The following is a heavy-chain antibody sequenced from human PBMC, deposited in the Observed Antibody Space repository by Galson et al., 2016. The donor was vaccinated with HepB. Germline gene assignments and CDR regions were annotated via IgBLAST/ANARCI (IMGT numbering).Heavy chain of an antibody. D-gene: IGHD4-17*01. CDR2: MYYRGST. Sequence: TLSLTCAVSGGSISSSRHYWGWIRQPPGKGLEWIASMYYRGSTYYNSSLKSRVTISVATSKNQLSLELSSVTAADTAMYYCARHDYGDFLFDYWGQGTLVIVSS. CDR3: ARHDYGDFLFDY. J-gene: IGHJ4*02. CDR1: GGSISSSRHY. V-gene: IGHV4-39*01.